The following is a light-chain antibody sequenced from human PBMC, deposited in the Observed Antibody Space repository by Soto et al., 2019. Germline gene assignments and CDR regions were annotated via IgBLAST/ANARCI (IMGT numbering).Light chain of an antibody. V-gene: IGLV7-46*01. CDR3: LLSYSGTSWV. CDR2: DTS. Sequence: QAVVTQEPSLTVSPGGTVTLTCGSTTGAVTSSHYPYWFQQKPGQAPRTLIYDTSNKHSCTPARFSGSLLGGKAALTLAGAQTDDEADYYCLLSYSGTSWVFGGGTKVTVL. J-gene: IGLJ3*02. CDR1: TGAVTSSHY.